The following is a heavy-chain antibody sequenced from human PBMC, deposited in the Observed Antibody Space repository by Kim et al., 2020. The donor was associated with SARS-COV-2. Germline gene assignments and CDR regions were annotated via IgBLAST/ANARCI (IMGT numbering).Heavy chain of an antibody. J-gene: IGHJ6*03. CDR1: GGSISSYF. D-gene: IGHD2-21*02. CDR3: ARELLEDYMDV. Sequence: SETLSLTCTVTGGSISSYFWSWIRQPPEKGLDWNGYIFYSGGTKYNPSLKSRVTISIDTSKNQFSPKLISVTAADTAVYYRARELLEDYMDVWGKGTTV. V-gene: IGHV4-59*01. CDR2: IFYSGGT.